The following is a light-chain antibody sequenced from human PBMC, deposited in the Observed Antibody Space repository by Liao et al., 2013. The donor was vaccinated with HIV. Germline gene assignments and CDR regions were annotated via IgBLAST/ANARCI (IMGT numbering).Light chain of an antibody. Sequence: SYELTQPPSVSVAPGKTARITCGGHNIGYISVHWFQQKPGQAPVLVIYEDRERPSGIPERFFGSNSGSTATLTINRVEAGDEADYYCQVWDSSSDHYVFGTGTKVTVL. CDR1: NIGYIS. J-gene: IGLJ1*01. V-gene: IGLV3-21*01. CDR2: EDR. CDR3: QVWDSSSDHYV.